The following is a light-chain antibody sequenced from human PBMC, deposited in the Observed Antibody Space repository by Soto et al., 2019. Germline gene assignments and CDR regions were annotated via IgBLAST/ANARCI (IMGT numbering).Light chain of an antibody. Sequence: IQLTQSPSSLSASVGDRVTITCRASQDIRDFVAWYQQKPGTVPRLLIFGASTLQSGVPSRFSGSGSGTEFTLSISNLQPEDVGTFYCQKYHTAPPTFGHGTRVDIK. CDR1: QDIRDF. CDR2: GAS. V-gene: IGKV1-27*01. CDR3: QKYHTAPPT. J-gene: IGKJ1*01.